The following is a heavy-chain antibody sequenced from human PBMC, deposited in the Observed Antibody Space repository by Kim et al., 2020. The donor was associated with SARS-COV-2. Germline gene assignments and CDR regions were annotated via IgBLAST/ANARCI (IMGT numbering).Heavy chain of an antibody. CDR3: AADRDGSGSSDY. Sequence: NYEQKFQERVTSPRDMSTSTAYMGLSSLRSEDTAVYYCAADRDGSGSSDYWGQGTLVTVSS. D-gene: IGHD3-10*01. V-gene: IGHV1-58*01. J-gene: IGHJ4*02.